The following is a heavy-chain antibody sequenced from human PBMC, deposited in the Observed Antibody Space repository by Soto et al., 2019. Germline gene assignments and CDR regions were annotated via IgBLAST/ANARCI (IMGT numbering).Heavy chain of an antibody. CDR3: ARDPSYDFWSEFDY. D-gene: IGHD3-3*01. CDR1: GFSSSSYA. CDR2: ISGSGGNT. V-gene: IGHV3-23*01. Sequence: GGSLRLSCAVSGFSSSSYAMAWVRQAPGKGLEWVSAISGSGGNTYYADSAKGRFTISRDNSKNTLYLQMNSLRAEDTAVYYCARDPSYDFWSEFDYWGQGMLVTVSS. J-gene: IGHJ4*02.